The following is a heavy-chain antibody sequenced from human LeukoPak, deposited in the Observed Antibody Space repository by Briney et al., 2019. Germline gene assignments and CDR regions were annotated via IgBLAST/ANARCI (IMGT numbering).Heavy chain of an antibody. J-gene: IGHJ5*02. CDR1: GGSVSSSSFY. Sequence: SETLSLICTVSGGSVSSSSFYWGWIRQPPGKGLEWIGSTIYYSGSTYYNPSLKSRVTISVDTSKNQFSLKLSSVTAADTAVYYCARVDYDSSGYYNDNWFDPWGQGTLVTVSS. CDR2: TIYYSGST. CDR3: ARVDYDSSGYYNDNWFDP. V-gene: IGHV4-39*07. D-gene: IGHD3-22*01.